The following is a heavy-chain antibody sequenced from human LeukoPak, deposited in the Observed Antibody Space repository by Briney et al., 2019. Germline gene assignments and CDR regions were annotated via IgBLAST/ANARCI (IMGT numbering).Heavy chain of an antibody. D-gene: IGHD2-21*02. Sequence: GGSLRLSCAGSGFTFSSYGMNWVRQAPGKGLEWVSYISSSSSIIYYAESPKGRFTISRDNAENSLYLQVNSLRAEDTAVYYCATAQSIVVVPAYAFDIWGQGTMVTVSS. CDR2: ISSSSSII. CDR3: ATAQSIVVVPAYAFDI. CDR1: GFTFSSYG. J-gene: IGHJ3*02. V-gene: IGHV3-48*01.